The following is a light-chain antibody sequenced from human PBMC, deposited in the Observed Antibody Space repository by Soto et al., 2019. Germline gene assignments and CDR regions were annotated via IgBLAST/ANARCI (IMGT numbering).Light chain of an antibody. V-gene: IGLV2-11*01. J-gene: IGLJ1*01. CDR2: DVS. CDR1: SSDVGGYNY. CDR3: CSYAGSYTYV. Sequence: QSALTQPRSVSGSPGQSVTISCTGTSSDVGGYNYVSWYQQHPGKAPKLMIYDVSKRPSGVPDRFSGSKSGNTASLTISGLQGGDEADYYCCSYAGSYTYVFGTGTKLT.